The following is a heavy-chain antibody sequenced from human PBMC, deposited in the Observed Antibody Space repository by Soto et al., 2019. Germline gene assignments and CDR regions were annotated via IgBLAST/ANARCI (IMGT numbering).Heavy chain of an antibody. V-gene: IGHV1-46*01. J-gene: IGHJ4*02. Sequence: ASVKVSCKASGYTFTSYYMHWVRQAPGQGLEWMGIINPSGGSTSYAQKFQGRVTMTRDTSTSTVYMELSSLRSEDTAVYYCARSHVLRFLEWLHPPAYYFDYWGQGTLVTVSS. CDR1: GYTFTSYY. CDR2: INPSGGST. CDR3: ARSHVLRFLEWLHPPAYYFDY. D-gene: IGHD3-3*01.